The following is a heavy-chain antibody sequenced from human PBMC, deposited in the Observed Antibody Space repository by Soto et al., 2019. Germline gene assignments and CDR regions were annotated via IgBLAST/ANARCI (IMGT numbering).Heavy chain of an antibody. CDR3: ASGNDYGGTNFDY. Sequence: QVQLQESGPGLVKPSETLSLTCTVSGGSISSYYWSWIRQPPGKGLEWIGYIYYSGSTNYNPSLKSGVTIAVDTSKYQFSLQLSSVTAADTAVYYCASGNDYGGTNFDYWGQGTLVTVSS. J-gene: IGHJ4*02. CDR2: IYYSGST. D-gene: IGHD4-17*01. CDR1: GGSISSYY. V-gene: IGHV4-59*01.